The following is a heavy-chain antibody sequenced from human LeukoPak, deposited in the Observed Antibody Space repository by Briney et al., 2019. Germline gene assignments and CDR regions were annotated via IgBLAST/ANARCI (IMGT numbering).Heavy chain of an antibody. V-gene: IGHV3-23*01. CDR2: ISGSGGST. D-gene: IGHD3-10*01. Sequence: PGGSLRLSCAASGFTFSSYAMSWVRQAPGKGLEWVSAISGSGGSTYYADSVKGRLTISRDNSKNTLYLQMNSLRAEDTAMYYCATLKYGSGSSSSWYFDYWGQGTLVTVSS. CDR3: ATLKYGSGSSSSWYFDY. CDR1: GFTFSSYA. J-gene: IGHJ4*02.